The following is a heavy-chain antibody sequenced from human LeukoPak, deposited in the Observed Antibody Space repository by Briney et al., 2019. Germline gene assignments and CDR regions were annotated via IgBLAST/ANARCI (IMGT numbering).Heavy chain of an antibody. CDR1: GFTFSDYY. CDR3: ARRCGSGGSCHSFDY. V-gene: IGHV3-23*01. J-gene: IGHJ4*02. D-gene: IGHD2-15*01. Sequence: PGGSLRLSCAASGFTFSDYYMSWVRQAPGKGLEWISRISGSGAGTYYSDSVRGRFTISRDNSKNTLYLQMNSLRAEDTAVYYCARRCGSGGSCHSFDYWGQGTLVTVSS. CDR2: ISGSGAGT.